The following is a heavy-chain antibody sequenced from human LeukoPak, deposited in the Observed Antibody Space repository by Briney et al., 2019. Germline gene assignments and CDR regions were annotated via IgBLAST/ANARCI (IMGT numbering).Heavy chain of an antibody. CDR3: ARIPSGYYDFWSGYYGAYYFDY. CDR1: GYSISSGYY. Sequence: SETLSLTCTVSGYSISSGYYWSWIRQPPGKGLEWIGEINHSGSTNYNPSLKSRVTISVDTSKNQFSLKLSSVTAADTAVYYCARIPSGYYDFWSGYYGAYYFDYWGQGTLVTVSS. D-gene: IGHD3-3*01. V-gene: IGHV4-38-2*02. J-gene: IGHJ4*02. CDR2: INHSGST.